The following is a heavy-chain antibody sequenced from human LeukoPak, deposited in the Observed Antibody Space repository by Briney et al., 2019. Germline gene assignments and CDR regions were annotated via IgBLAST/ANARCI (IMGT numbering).Heavy chain of an antibody. CDR3: ARAVRYGDYGANDAFDT. V-gene: IGHV4-4*07. D-gene: IGHD4-17*01. CDR2: IYTSGST. J-gene: IGHJ3*02. CDR1: GGSISSYY. Sequence: SETLSLTCTVSGGSISSYYWSWIRQPAGKGLEWIGHIYTSGSTNYNPSLKSRVTMSVDTSKNQFSLKLSSVTAADTAVYYCARAVRYGDYGANDAFDTWGQGTMVTVSS.